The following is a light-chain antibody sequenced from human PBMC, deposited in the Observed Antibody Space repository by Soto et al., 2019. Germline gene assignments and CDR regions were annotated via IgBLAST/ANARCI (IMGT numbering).Light chain of an antibody. CDR2: NVN. CDR1: SRDIGGYDF. V-gene: IGLV2-8*01. Sequence: QSVLTQPPSASGSPGQAVTISCTGTSRDIGGYDFVSWYQVRPGEAPQLIIYNVNGRPSGVPRRFSGSKSGTSASLAISGLQSEDEADYYCAAWDDILDGYVFGTGTKVTVL. J-gene: IGLJ1*01. CDR3: AAWDDILDGYV.